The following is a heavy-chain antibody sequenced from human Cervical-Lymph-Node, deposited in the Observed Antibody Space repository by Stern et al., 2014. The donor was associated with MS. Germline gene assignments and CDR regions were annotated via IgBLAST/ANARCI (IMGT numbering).Heavy chain of an antibody. CDR2: INANSGAT. V-gene: IGHV1-2*02. CDR3: ARNLGGNDDLLTAFDS. J-gene: IGHJ5*01. Sequence: QVQLGQSGAEVKKPGASVKVSCKASGYTFTGSYVHWVRQAPGHGLEWMGWINANSGATKFAQKFQGRVTMTRHTSSRTAFMDLSSLRSDDTALYYCARNLGGNDDLLTAFDSWGQGTLVTVSS. CDR1: GYTFTGSY. D-gene: IGHD3-9*01.